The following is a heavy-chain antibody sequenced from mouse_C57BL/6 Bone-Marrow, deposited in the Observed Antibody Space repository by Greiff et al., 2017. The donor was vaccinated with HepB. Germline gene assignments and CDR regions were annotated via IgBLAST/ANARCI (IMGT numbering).Heavy chain of an antibody. V-gene: IGHV14-3*01. CDR2: IDPANGNT. D-gene: IGHD1-1*01. CDR3: ASFSNYAMDY. J-gene: IGHJ4*01. CDR1: GFNIKNTY. Sequence: EVQLQQSVAELVRPGASVKLSCTASGFNIKNTYMHRVKQRPEQGLEWIGRIDPANGNTKYAPKFQGKATITADTSSNTAYLQLSSLTSEDTAIYYCASFSNYAMDYWGQGTSVTVSS.